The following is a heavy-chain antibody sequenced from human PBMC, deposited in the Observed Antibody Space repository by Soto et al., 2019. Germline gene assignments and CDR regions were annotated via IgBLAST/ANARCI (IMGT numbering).Heavy chain of an antibody. CDR1: GFTFSSYA. Sequence: GSLRLSCAASGFTFSSYAMTWVRQTPGKGLERGTTISRGGSSTYYPDSVEGRITISRDNSKNTLYLQMNSLRAEDTAVYYCAKRSSSSTFDYWGQGTLVTVSS. V-gene: IGHV3-23*01. D-gene: IGHD6-6*01. J-gene: IGHJ4*02. CDR2: ISRGGSST. CDR3: AKRSSSSTFDY.